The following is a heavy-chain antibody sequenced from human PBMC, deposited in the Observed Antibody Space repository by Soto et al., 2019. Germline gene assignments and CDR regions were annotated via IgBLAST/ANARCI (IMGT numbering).Heavy chain of an antibody. Sequence: PGGSLRLSCVASGFTFSNHAMNWVRQAPGKGLEWVSVISTTGRTTKYADSVKGRFTISRDDSKNALYLQMDSLRAEDTAVYYCAKKMGAGAVDMRTFDYWGQGTQVTVSS. V-gene: IGHV3-23*01. J-gene: IGHJ4*02. CDR2: ISTTGRTT. CDR3: AKKMGAGAVDMRTFDY. CDR1: GFTFSNHA. D-gene: IGHD1-26*01.